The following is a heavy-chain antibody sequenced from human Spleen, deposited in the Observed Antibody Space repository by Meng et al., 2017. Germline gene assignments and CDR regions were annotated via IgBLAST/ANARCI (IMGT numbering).Heavy chain of an antibody. CDR3: AKGWISGEDY. Sequence: EVQLLGSGGGLVQPGGSLRLYCAASGFTFSTYAMNWVRQAPGKGLEWVSAISGSGGSTYYRTSVKGRFTISRDNSKNTLFLQMNSLRAEDTAVYYCAKGWISGEDYWGQGTLVTVSS. J-gene: IGHJ4*02. D-gene: IGHD5-12*01. V-gene: IGHV3-23*01. CDR2: ISGSGGST. CDR1: GFTFSTYA.